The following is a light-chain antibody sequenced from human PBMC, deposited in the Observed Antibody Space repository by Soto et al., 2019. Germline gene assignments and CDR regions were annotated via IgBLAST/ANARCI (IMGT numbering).Light chain of an antibody. CDR2: SAS. Sequence: QLTQSPSSLSASVGDRGTSXXRASQDISSFLAGYQQKPGTAPKIXIVSASTLQRLVPSPFSGSGAVTYFTLTISSLHPEDFATYYCQQTERYPSTFGGGTKVDI. J-gene: IGKJ4*01. V-gene: IGKV1-9*01. CDR1: QDISSF. CDR3: QQTERYPST.